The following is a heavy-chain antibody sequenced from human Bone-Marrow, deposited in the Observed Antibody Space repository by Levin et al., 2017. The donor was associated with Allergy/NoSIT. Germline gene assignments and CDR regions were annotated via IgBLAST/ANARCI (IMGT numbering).Heavy chain of an antibody. Sequence: PGGSLRLSCAASGFTFSNYGMHWVRQAPGKGLEWVAVISDDGGNKYYADSVKGRFTISRDNSKNTLYLQMNSLRAEDTAVYYCARGFMGGYCSGGSCPSEYFQHWGQGTLVTVSS. CDR2: ISDDGGNK. CDR1: GFTFSNYG. J-gene: IGHJ1*01. CDR3: ARGFMGGYCSGGSCPSEYFQH. D-gene: IGHD2-15*01. V-gene: IGHV3-30*03.